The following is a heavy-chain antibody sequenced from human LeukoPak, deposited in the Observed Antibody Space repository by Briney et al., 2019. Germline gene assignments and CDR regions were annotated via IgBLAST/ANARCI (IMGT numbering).Heavy chain of an antibody. CDR2: IYPGDSDT. CDR3: ARRGPSAEWIDP. Sequence: GESLRISCKGSGYSFTTYWIGWVRQMPGKGLEWMGTIYPGDSDTRYSPSFQGQVTISADKSINTAYLQWSSLKASDTAMYYCARRGPSAEWIDPWGQGTLVIVSS. D-gene: IGHD6-25*01. CDR1: GYSFTTYW. J-gene: IGHJ5*02. V-gene: IGHV5-51*01.